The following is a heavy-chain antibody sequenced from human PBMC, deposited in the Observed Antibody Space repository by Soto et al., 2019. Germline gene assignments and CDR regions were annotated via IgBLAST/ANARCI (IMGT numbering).Heavy chain of an antibody. D-gene: IGHD5-12*01. CDR3: AKDIVDIVATIPDY. J-gene: IGHJ4*02. CDR1: GFTFSSYA. Sequence: LRLSCAASGFTFSSYAMSWVRQAPGKGLEWVSAISGSGGSTYYADSVKGRFTISRDNSKNTLYLQMNSLRAGDTAVYYCAKDIVDIVATIPDYWGQGTLVTVS. CDR2: ISGSGGST. V-gene: IGHV3-23*01.